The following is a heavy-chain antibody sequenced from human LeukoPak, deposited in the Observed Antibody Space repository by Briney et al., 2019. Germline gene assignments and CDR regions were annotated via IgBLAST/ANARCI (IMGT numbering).Heavy chain of an antibody. J-gene: IGHJ4*02. D-gene: IGHD6-13*01. CDR2: ISYDGSNK. Sequence: GRSLRLSCAASGFTFSSYGMHWVRQAPGKGLEWVAVISYDGSNKYYADSVKGRFTISRDNSKNTLYLQMNSLRAEDTAVYYCSYSSSWYGHFDYWGQGTLVTVSS. V-gene: IGHV3-30*03. CDR1: GFTFSSYG. CDR3: SYSSSWYGHFDY.